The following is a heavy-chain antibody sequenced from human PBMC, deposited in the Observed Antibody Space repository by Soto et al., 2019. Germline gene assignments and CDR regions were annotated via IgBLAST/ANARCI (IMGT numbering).Heavy chain of an antibody. CDR3: ARTRESKGGSYYYGMDV. CDR2: IWYDGSNK. Sequence: PGGSLRLSCAASGFTFSSYGMHWVRQAPGKGLEWGAVIWYDGSNKYYADSVKGRFTISRDNSKNTLYLQMNSLRAEDTAVYYCARTRESKGGSYYYGMDVWGQGTTVTVSS. D-gene: IGHD3-16*01. J-gene: IGHJ6*02. V-gene: IGHV3-33*01. CDR1: GFTFSSYG.